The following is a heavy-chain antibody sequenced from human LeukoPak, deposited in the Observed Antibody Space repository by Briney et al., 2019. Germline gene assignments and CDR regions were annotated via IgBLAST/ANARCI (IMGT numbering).Heavy chain of an antibody. CDR1: GGSFSGYY. J-gene: IGHJ4*02. CDR2: INHSGST. Sequence: PSETLSLTCAVYGGSFSGYYWSWIRQPPGKGLEWIGEINHSGSTNYNPSLKSRVTISVDTSKNQFSLKLSSVTAADTAVYYCARGHDGYNYEGIYYFDYWGQGTLVTVSS. D-gene: IGHD5-24*01. CDR3: ARGHDGYNYEGIYYFDY. V-gene: IGHV4-34*01.